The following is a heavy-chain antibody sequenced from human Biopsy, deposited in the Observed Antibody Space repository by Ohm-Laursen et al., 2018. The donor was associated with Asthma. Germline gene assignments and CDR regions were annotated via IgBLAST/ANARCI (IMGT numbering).Heavy chain of an antibody. CDR1: GDILSSFG. Sequence: GSSVKVSCKAHGDILSSFGIKWVRKAPGQGLEWMGGVIPIYGTTHTAQKFQGRVTITADESTSTAYMEPTGLRKEDTAVYYCARGGYYGDRRQRNGLDVWGQGTTVTVSS. D-gene: IGHD4-17*01. J-gene: IGHJ6*02. CDR2: VIPIYGTT. V-gene: IGHV1-69*01. CDR3: ARGGYYGDRRQRNGLDV.